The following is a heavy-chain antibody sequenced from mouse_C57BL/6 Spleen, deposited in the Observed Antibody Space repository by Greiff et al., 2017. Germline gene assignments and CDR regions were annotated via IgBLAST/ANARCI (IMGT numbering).Heavy chain of an antibody. CDR3: ARGGDFDY. CDR2: ISDGGSYT. CDR1: GFTFSSHA. J-gene: IGHJ2*01. V-gene: IGHV5-4*03. Sequence: EVKLVESGGGLVKPGGSLKLSCAASGFTFSSHAMSWVRQTPEKRLEWVATISDGGSYTYYPDNVKGRFTISRDNAKNNLYLQMSHLKSEDTAMYYCARGGDFDYWGQGTTLTVSS.